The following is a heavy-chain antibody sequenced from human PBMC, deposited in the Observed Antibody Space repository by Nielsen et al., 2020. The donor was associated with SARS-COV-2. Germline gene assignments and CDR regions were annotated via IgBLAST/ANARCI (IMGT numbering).Heavy chain of an antibody. Sequence: GESLKISCAASGFTFSSHAVTWVRQVAGKGLEWVSVIYSGGSTYYADSVKGRFTISRDNSKNTLYLQMNSLRAEDTAVYYCASEIAVAGLDYWGQGTLVTVSS. D-gene: IGHD6-19*01. CDR1: GFTFSSHA. CDR2: IYSGGST. J-gene: IGHJ4*02. CDR3: ASEIAVAGLDY. V-gene: IGHV3-53*01.